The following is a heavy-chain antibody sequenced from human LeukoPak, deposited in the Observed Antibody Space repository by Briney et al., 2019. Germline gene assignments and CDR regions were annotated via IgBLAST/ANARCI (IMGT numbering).Heavy chain of an antibody. D-gene: IGHD5-24*01. CDR2: ISGSGGST. CDR3: ARDGGDGYNVFDY. CDR1: GFTFSSYA. V-gene: IGHV3-23*01. Sequence: PGGSLRLSCAASGFTFSSYAMSWVRQAPGKGLEWVSAISGSGGSTYYADSVKGRFTISRDNSKNTLYLQMNSLRAEDTAVYYCARDGGDGYNVFDYWGQGTLVTVSS. J-gene: IGHJ4*02.